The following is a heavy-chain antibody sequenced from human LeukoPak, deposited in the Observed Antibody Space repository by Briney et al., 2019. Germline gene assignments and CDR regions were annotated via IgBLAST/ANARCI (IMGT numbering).Heavy chain of an antibody. Sequence: GGSLRLSCAASGFTFSSYAMSLVRQAPGKGLEWVSAISGSGGSTYYADSVKGRFTISRDNSKNTLYLQMNSLRAEDTAVYYCAKVRDSSGYYYDYWGQGTLVTVSS. D-gene: IGHD3-22*01. CDR3: AKVRDSSGYYYDY. V-gene: IGHV3-23*01. CDR1: GFTFSSYA. J-gene: IGHJ4*02. CDR2: ISGSGGST.